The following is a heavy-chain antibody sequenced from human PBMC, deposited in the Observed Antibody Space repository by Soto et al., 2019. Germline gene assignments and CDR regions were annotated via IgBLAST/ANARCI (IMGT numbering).Heavy chain of an antibody. CDR1: GFTFSSYG. Sequence: GGSLRLSCAASGFTFSSYGMHWVRQAPGKGLEWVAVISYDGSNKYYADSVKGRFTISRDNSKNTLYLQMNSLRAEDTAVYYCAKDWLLWFGEGSVMDVWGQGTTVTVSS. V-gene: IGHV3-30*18. J-gene: IGHJ6*02. CDR2: ISYDGSNK. D-gene: IGHD3-10*01. CDR3: AKDWLLWFGEGSVMDV.